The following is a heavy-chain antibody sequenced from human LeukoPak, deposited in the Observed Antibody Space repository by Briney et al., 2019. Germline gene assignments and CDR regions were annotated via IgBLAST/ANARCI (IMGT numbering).Heavy chain of an antibody. CDR2: ISGSGDTT. J-gene: IGHJ4*02. CDR3: ATRKQMVVY. CDR1: GITFSGYG. Sequence: GGSLRLSCAASGITFSGYGMSWVRQAPGKGPEWVSGISGSGDTTDYADSVKGRFTISRDNSKSTLYLQMNSLRAEDTAVYYCATRKQMVVYWGQGTLVTVSS. D-gene: IGHD6-13*01. V-gene: IGHV3-23*01.